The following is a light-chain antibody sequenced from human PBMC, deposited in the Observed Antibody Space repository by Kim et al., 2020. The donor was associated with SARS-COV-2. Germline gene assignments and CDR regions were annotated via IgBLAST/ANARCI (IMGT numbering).Light chain of an antibody. CDR1: SSDVGSYNL. V-gene: IGLV2-23*02. CDR3: CSYAGSSTWV. Sequence: GQSITISCTGTSSDVGSYNLVSWYQQRPGKAPKLVIYEVSKRPSGVSNCFSGSKSGNTASLTISGLQAEDEADYYCCSYAGSSTWVFGGGTKLTVL. J-gene: IGLJ3*02. CDR2: EVS.